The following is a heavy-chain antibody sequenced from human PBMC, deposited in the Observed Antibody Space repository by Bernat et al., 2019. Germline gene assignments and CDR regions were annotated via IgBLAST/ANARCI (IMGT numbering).Heavy chain of an antibody. Sequence: EVQLVESGGGLVKPGGSLRLSCVASRFTFSSYDMSWVRQAPGKGLEWVSSISSSGYDLYYADSVKGRFTISRDNAESSLYLQMNSLIAEDTAMYYCVRGISGGFDCWGQGTLVTLSS. CDR2: ISSSGYDL. J-gene: IGHJ4*02. D-gene: IGHD3-10*01. V-gene: IGHV3-21*01. CDR1: RFTFSSYD. CDR3: VRGISGGFDC.